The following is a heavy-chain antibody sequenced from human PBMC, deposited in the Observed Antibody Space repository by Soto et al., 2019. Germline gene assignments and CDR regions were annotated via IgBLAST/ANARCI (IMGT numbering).Heavy chain of an antibody. D-gene: IGHD3-3*01. J-gene: IGHJ6*02. Sequence: PSETLSLTCAVYGGSFSGYYLSWIRQPPGKGLEWIGEINHSGSTNYNPSLKSRVTITVDTSKNQFSLNLASVSAEDTAVYYCARTSLTIFGPSNDYYGMGVWGQGTTVTVSS. CDR1: GGSFSGYY. CDR3: ARTSLTIFGPSNDYYGMGV. CDR2: INHSGST. V-gene: IGHV4-34*01.